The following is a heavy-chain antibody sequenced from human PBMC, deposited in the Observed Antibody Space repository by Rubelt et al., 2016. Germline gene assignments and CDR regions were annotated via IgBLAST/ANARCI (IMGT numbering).Heavy chain of an antibody. CDR3: ARGLGSSFIIAGGAQY. J-gene: IGHJ4*02. Sequence: LQLQESGPGLVKPSETLSLTCTISGDSISSSSHYWGWIRQPPGKGLEWVANIKQDGSDKYYVDSVKGRFTISRNNAKNSLSLQMNSLRAEDSALYYCARGLGSSFIIAGGAQYWGQGTLVTVSS. D-gene: IGHD2-21*01. CDR1: GDSISSSSHY. V-gene: IGHV3-7*04. CDR2: IKQDGSDK.